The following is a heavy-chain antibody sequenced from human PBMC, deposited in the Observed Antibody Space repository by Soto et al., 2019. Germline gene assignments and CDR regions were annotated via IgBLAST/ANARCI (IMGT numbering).Heavy chain of an antibody. CDR1: GYTFTTYY. Sequence: QVQLVQSGAEVKKPGASVKVSCRASGYTFTTYYMHWLRQAPGQGLEWMGIINPSGDSTSFAQKCQGRVTMTRDTSTSTVYMELSSLRSEDTAVYYCARGAIYCSGGTCYRKGVYFDYWGQGTLVTVSS. CDR3: ARGAIYCSGGTCYRKGVYFDY. V-gene: IGHV1-46*03. D-gene: IGHD2-15*01. J-gene: IGHJ4*02. CDR2: INPSGDST.